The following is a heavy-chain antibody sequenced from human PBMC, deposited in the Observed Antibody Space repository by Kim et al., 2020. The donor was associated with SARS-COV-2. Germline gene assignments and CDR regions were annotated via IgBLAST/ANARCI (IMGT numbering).Heavy chain of an antibody. D-gene: IGHD3-10*01. V-gene: IGHV5-10-1*01. CDR3: ARLWFGELNWFDP. Sequence: SPSFQGHVTISADKSISTAYLQWSSLEASDTAMYYCARLWFGELNWFDPWGQGTLVTVSS. J-gene: IGHJ5*02.